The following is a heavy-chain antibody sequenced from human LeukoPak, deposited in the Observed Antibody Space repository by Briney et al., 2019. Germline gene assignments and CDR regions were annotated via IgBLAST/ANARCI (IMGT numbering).Heavy chain of an antibody. Sequence: PGGSLRLSCAASGFTFSSYAMSWVRQAPGKGLEWVSAISGSGGSTYYADSVKGRFTISRDNSKNTLYLQMNSLRAEDTAVYYCARRIADSSTGGNFDYWGQGTLVTVSS. D-gene: IGHD2-2*01. CDR3: ARRIADSSTGGNFDY. V-gene: IGHV3-23*01. J-gene: IGHJ4*02. CDR1: GFTFSSYA. CDR2: ISGSGGST.